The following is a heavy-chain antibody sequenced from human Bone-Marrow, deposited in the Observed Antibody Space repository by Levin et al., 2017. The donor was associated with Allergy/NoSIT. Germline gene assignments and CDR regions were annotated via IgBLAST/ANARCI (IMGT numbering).Heavy chain of an antibody. D-gene: IGHD1-7*01. CDR2: FNPEDGET. J-gene: IGHJ4*02. V-gene: IGHV1-24*01. Sequence: GESLKISCKVSGYTLSELSMHWVRQAPGKGLEWMGGFNPEDGETIFAQKFQGRVTVTEDTSTDTAYMELSSPRSEDTAVYYCATGRTYNSNYRYYWGQGTLVTVSS. CDR1: GYTLSELS. CDR3: ATGRTYNSNYRYY.